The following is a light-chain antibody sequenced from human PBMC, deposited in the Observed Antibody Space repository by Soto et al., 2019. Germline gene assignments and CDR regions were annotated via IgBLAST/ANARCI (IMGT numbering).Light chain of an antibody. CDR3: YQYEQTAPWT. Sequence: DIVMTQSPDSLAVSLGERATINCKSSQSVLSNSNNKNSIAWYQQKPGQPPRLLIYWASTRESGLPDRFSGSRSATDFAIYITSLHAEDDAVNYCYQYEQTAPWTFGRGTKVESK. CDR2: WAS. CDR1: QSVLSNSNNKNS. J-gene: IGKJ1*01. V-gene: IGKV4-1*01.